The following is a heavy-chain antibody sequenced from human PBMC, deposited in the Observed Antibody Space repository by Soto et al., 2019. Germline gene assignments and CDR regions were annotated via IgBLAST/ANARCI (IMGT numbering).Heavy chain of an antibody. Sequence: SETLSLTCTVSGGSISSYYWSWIRQPPGKGLEWIGYIYYSGSTNYNPSLKSRVTISVDTSKNQFSLKLSSVTAADTAVYYCARDIKRSWFDPWGQGTLVTVSS. V-gene: IGHV4-59*01. CDR3: ARDIKRSWFDP. CDR1: GGSISSYY. CDR2: IYYSGST. J-gene: IGHJ5*02.